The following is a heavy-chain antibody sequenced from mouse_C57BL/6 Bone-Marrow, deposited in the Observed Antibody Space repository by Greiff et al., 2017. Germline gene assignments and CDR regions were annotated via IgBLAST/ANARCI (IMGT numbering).Heavy chain of an antibody. J-gene: IGHJ2*01. CDR3: ARSYYDYDGDFDY. CDR2: IDPSDSYT. V-gene: IGHV1-50*01. D-gene: IGHD2-4*01. Sequence: VQLQQPGAELVKPGASVKLSCKASGYTFTSYWMQWVKQRPGQGLEWIGEIDPSDSYTNYNQKFKGKATLTVDTSSSTAYMQLSSLPSEDSAVYYCARSYYDYDGDFDYWGQGTTLTVSS. CDR1: GYTFTSYW.